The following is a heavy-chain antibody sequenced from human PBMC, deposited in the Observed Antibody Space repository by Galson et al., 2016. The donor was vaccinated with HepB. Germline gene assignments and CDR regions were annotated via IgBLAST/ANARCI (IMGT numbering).Heavy chain of an antibody. CDR3: AAYCGGDCYPTP. CDR2: IWYDGSNK. CDR1: GFTFSNCG. D-gene: IGHD2-21*02. V-gene: IGHV3-33*01. J-gene: IGHJ5*02. Sequence: SLRLSCAASGFTFSNCGMHWVRQAPGKGLEWVAVIWYDGSNKYYIDSVKGRFTISRDNSKNTLYLQMNSLRVEDTAVYYCAAYCGGDCYPTPWGQGTLVTVSS.